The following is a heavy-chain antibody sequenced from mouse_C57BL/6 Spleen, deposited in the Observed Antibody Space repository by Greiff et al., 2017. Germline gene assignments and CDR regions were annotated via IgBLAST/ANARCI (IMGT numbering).Heavy chain of an antibody. V-gene: IGHV1-15*01. CDR3: TRSLLRSLYAMDY. D-gene: IGHD1-1*01. Sequence: QVQLQQSGAELVRPGASMTLSCKASGYTFTDYEMHWVKQTPVHGLEWIGAIDPETGGTAYNQKFKGKAILTADKSSSTAYMELRSLTSEDSAVYYCTRSLLRSLYAMDYWGQGTSVTVSS. CDR1: GYTFTDYE. CDR2: IDPETGGT. J-gene: IGHJ4*01.